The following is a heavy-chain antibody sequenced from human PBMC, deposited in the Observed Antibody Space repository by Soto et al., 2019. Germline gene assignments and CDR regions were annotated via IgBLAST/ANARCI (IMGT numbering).Heavy chain of an antibody. CDR1: GFTFSDYY. Sequence: GGSLRLSCAASGFTFSDYYMSWIRQAPGKGLEWVSYISSSGSTIYYADSVKGRFTISRDNAKNSLYLQMNSLRAEDTAVYYCASGYDYIWGSYWYMDVWGKGTTVTVSS. CDR3: ASGYDYIWGSYWYMDV. J-gene: IGHJ6*03. CDR2: ISSSGSTI. D-gene: IGHD3-16*01. V-gene: IGHV3-11*01.